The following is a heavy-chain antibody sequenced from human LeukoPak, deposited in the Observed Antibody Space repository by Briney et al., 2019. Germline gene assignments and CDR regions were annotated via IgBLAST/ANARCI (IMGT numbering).Heavy chain of an antibody. J-gene: IGHJ1*01. Sequence: GGSLRLSCAASGFTFSTYWMSWVRQAPGKGLEYVSAISSNGGSTYYANSVKGRFTISRDNSKNTLYLQMGSLRAEDMAVYYCARSLGSAARNGAFQHWGQGTLVTVSS. D-gene: IGHD2-2*01. CDR1: GFTFSTYW. V-gene: IGHV3-64*01. CDR3: ARSLGSAARNGAFQH. CDR2: ISSNGGST.